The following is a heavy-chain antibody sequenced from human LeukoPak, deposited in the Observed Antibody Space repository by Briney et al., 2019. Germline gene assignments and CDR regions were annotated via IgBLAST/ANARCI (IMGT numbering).Heavy chain of an antibody. CDR3: VRDRGDVMSFDY. CDR2: TYYRSKWYN. Sequence: TSQTLSLTCAISGDSVSTNSAAWNWIRQSPSRGLEWLGRTYYRSKWYNDYAGSVKGRITINPDTSKNQFSLHLNSVTPEDTAVYYCVRDRGDVMSFDYWGQGTLVTVSS. V-gene: IGHV6-1*01. CDR1: GDSVSTNSAA. D-gene: IGHD7-27*01. J-gene: IGHJ4*02.